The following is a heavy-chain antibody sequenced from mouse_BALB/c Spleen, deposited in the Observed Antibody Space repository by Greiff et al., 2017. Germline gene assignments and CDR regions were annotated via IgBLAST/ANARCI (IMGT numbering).Heavy chain of an antibody. Sequence: EVQGVESGGGLVKPGGSLKLSCAASGFTFSSYAMSWVRQTPEKRLEWVASISSGGSTYYPDSVKGRFTISRDNARNILYLQMSSLRSEDTAMYYCARGNGNYFDYWGQGTTLTVSS. J-gene: IGHJ2*01. CDR2: ISSGGST. V-gene: IGHV5-6-5*01. CDR3: ARGNGNYFDY. CDR1: GFTFSSYA. D-gene: IGHD2-1*01.